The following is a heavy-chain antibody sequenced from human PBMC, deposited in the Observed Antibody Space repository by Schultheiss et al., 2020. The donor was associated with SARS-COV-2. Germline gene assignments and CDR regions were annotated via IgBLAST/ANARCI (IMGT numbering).Heavy chain of an antibody. CDR3: AKDEGFCVNGVCPLSLNYMGV. Sequence: GGSLRLSCAASGFTFSSYGMHWVRQAPGKGLEWVAVIWYDGSNNYYADSVKGRFTISRDNSKNTLYLQMNSLRAEDTAVYYCAKDEGFCVNGVCPLSLNYMGVWGKGTTVTGSS. J-gene: IGHJ6*03. D-gene: IGHD2-8*01. V-gene: IGHV3-33*06. CDR1: GFTFSSYG. CDR2: IWYDGSNN.